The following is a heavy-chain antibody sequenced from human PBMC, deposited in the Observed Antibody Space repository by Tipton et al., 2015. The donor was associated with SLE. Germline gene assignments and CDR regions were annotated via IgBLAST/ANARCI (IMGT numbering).Heavy chain of an antibody. Sequence: SLRLSCAASGFTFSDYYMGWIRQAPGKGLEWVSYISSSGSTIYYADSVKGRFTISRDNAKNSLYLQMNSLRAEDTAVYYCARAVAYYYMDVWGKGTTVTVSS. CDR3: ARAVAYYYMDV. CDR2: ISSSGSTI. J-gene: IGHJ6*03. V-gene: IGHV3-11*01. D-gene: IGHD5-12*01. CDR1: GFTFSDYY.